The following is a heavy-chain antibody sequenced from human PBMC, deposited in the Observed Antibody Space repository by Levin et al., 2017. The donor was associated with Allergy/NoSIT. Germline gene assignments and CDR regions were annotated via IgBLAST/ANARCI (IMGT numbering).Heavy chain of an antibody. CDR1: GFTFSSYA. J-gene: IGHJ4*02. D-gene: IGHD1-1*01. V-gene: IGHV3-23*01. CDR3: AKNTGSITRPIDY. CDR2: ISGSGGSI. Sequence: RASVKVSCAASGFTFSSYAMSWVRQAPGKGLEWVSVISGSGGSIHYADSVKGRFTISRDTSKSTLYLQMDSLRAEDTAVYYCAKNTGSITRPIDYWGQGTLVTVSS.